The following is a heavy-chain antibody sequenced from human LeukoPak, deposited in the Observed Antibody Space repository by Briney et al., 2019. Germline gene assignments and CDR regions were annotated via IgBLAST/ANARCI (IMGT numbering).Heavy chain of an antibody. CDR2: IIPIFGTA. CDR1: GGTFSSYA. CDR3: ARVAPQGNYYYYYMDV. Sequence: SVKVSCKASGGTFSSYAISWVRQAPGQGLEWIGRIIPIFGTANYAQKFQGRVTITTDESTSTAYMELSSLRSEDTAVYYCARVAPQGNYYYYYMDVWGKGTTVTVSS. J-gene: IGHJ6*03. D-gene: IGHD6-13*01. V-gene: IGHV1-69*05.